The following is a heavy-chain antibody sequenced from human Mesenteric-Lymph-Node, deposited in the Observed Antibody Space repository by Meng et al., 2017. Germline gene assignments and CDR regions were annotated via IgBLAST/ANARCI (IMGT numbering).Heavy chain of an antibody. CDR1: GFTFSSYS. D-gene: IGHD2-21*02. J-gene: IGHJ3*02. Sequence: GESLKISCAASGFTFSSYSMNWVRQAPGKGLEWVSSIRSSSSYIYYADSVKGRFTISRDNAKNSLYLQMNSLRAEDTAVYYCARDPAAYCGGDCPMDAFDIWGQGTMVTVSS. CDR2: IRSSSSYI. CDR3: ARDPAAYCGGDCPMDAFDI. V-gene: IGHV3-21*01.